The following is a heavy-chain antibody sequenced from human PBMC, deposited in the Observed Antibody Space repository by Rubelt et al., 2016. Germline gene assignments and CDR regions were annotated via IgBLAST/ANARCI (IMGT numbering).Heavy chain of an antibody. Sequence: QVQLQESGPELVKPSETLSLTCTVSGYSISSGYYWGWIRQPTGKGLEWIGIFYHSGSTYYNPSLKSRVTISVDTSKNQSSLKLSSVTAADTAVYYCARESGNFDYWGQGTLVTVSP. D-gene: IGHD5-12*01. CDR1: GYSISSGYY. V-gene: IGHV4-38-2*02. CDR3: ARESGNFDY. CDR2: FYHSGST. J-gene: IGHJ4*02.